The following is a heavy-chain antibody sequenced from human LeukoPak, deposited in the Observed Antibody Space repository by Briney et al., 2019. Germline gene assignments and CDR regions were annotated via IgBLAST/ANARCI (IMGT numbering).Heavy chain of an antibody. CDR1: GFTFSSYS. V-gene: IGHV3-21*01. J-gene: IGHJ4*02. Sequence: GGSLRLSCAASGFTFSSYSMNWVRQAPGKGLEWVSSISSSSSYIYYADSVKGRFTISRDNAKNSLYLQMNSLRAEDTAVYYCARDGLWFGEKLFDYWGQGTLVTVSS. D-gene: IGHD3-10*01. CDR2: ISSSSSYI. CDR3: ARDGLWFGEKLFDY.